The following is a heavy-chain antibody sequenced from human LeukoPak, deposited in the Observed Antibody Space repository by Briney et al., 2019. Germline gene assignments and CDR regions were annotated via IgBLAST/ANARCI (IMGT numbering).Heavy chain of an antibody. CDR1: GGSISSSSYY. Sequence: PSETLSLTCTVSGGSISSSSYYWGRIRQPPGKGLEWIGSIYYSGSTYYNPSLKSRVTISVDTSKNQFSLKLSSVTAADTAVYYCARDQKRGSGWTYYYYGMDVWGQGTTVTVSS. CDR3: ARDQKRGSGWTYYYYGMDV. V-gene: IGHV4-39*07. D-gene: IGHD6-19*01. CDR2: IYYSGST. J-gene: IGHJ6*02.